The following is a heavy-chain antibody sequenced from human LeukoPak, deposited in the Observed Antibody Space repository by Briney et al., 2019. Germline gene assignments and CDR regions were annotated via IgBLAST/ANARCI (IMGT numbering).Heavy chain of an antibody. V-gene: IGHV3-48*01. D-gene: IGHD1-26*01. Sequence: GGSLRLSCEASEFTFSSYSMNWVRQAPGKGLEWVSYISSSSSTIYYAESVKGRFTISRDNAKNSLYLQMNSLRVEDTAVYYCARSRGNSGSYPLDYWCQGTLVTVSS. CDR2: ISSSSSTI. CDR1: EFTFSSYS. J-gene: IGHJ4*02. CDR3: ARSRGNSGSYPLDY.